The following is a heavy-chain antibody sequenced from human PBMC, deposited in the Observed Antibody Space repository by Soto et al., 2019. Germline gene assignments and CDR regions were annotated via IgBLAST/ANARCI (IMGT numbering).Heavy chain of an antibody. CDR3: ARETRAVAVAGLDY. Sequence: QVQLQQWGAGLLKPSETLSLTCAVYGRSFSDYYWSWIRQPPGKGLEWIGEINHSGSTNYNPALKSRATISVDTSKNQFSLKLSSVTAADAAVYFCARETRAVAVAGLDYWGQGTLVTVSS. V-gene: IGHV4-34*01. CDR1: GRSFSDYY. J-gene: IGHJ4*02. D-gene: IGHD6-19*01. CDR2: INHSGST.